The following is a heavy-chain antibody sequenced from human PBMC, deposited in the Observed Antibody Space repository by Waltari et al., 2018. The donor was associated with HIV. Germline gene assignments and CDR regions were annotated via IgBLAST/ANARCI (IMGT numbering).Heavy chain of an antibody. D-gene: IGHD3-10*01. CDR1: GFIFTDFA. CDR2: SRGGGET. CDR3: VKDSGRAADVFDL. Sequence: QLLESGGGLVEHGGSLRLPGAASGFIFTDFAMDWVRLAPGKGVGWFSASRGGGETFYADSVKGRFTISRDNSKNTLYLQMNSLRADDAAVYYCVKDSGRAADVFDLWGQGTMVTVSS. V-gene: IGHV3-23*01. J-gene: IGHJ3*01.